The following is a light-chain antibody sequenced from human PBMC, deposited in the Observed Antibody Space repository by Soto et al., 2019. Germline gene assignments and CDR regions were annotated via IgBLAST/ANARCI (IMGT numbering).Light chain of an antibody. V-gene: IGKV3-20*01. CDR3: QQYGSSIT. J-gene: IGKJ5*01. CDR1: QRISSSN. Sequence: DIVLTQSPGTLSLSPGERATLSCRASQRISSSNLAWYQHKPGQAPRLLIHGATTRATGIPARFSGSGSGTDFTLAISRLEPEDYAVYYCQQYGSSITFGQVTRLEI. CDR2: GAT.